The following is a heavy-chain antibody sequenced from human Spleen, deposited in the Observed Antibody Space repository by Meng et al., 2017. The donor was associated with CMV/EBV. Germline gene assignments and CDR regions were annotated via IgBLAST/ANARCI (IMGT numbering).Heavy chain of an antibody. CDR2: ISSSSSYI. CDR1: GFTFSSYS. CDR3: ARDQDDFWSGYGDY. D-gene: IGHD3-3*01. V-gene: IGHV3-21*01. Sequence: GESLKISCAASGFTFSSYSMNWVRQAPGKGLEWVSSISSSSSYIYYADSVKGRFTISRDNAKNSLYLQMNSLRAEDTAVYYCARDQDDFWSGYGDYWGQGTLVTVSS. J-gene: IGHJ4*02.